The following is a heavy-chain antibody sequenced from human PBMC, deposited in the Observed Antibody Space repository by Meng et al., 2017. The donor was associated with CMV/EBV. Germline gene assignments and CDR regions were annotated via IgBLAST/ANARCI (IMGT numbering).Heavy chain of an antibody. J-gene: IGHJ4*02. Sequence: QQESGPGLVKPAQTLAFTGTFTGVSISRGDYDWGWSRQPPGKGLEWIGYIYYSGSSYYNPSLKSRVTISVDTSKNQFSLKLSSVTAADTAVYYCAREGDNPFDYWGQGTLVTVSS. CDR2: IYYSGSS. D-gene: IGHD2-21*02. CDR3: AREGDNPFDY. CDR1: GVSISRGDYD. V-gene: IGHV4-30-4*08.